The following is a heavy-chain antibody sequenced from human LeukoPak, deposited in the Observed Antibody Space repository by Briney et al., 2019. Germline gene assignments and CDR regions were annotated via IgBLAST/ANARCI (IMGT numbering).Heavy chain of an antibody. J-gene: IGHJ4*02. Sequence: GGSLRLSCAASGFTVSSNYMSWVRQAPGEGLEWVSVIYSGGSTYYADSVKGRLTISRDNSKNTLYLQMNSLRAEDTAVYYCASPQGGSSAYYFDYWGQGTLVTVSS. D-gene: IGHD6-6*01. CDR1: GFTVSSNY. CDR3: ASPQGGSSAYYFDY. CDR2: IYSGGST. V-gene: IGHV3-66*01.